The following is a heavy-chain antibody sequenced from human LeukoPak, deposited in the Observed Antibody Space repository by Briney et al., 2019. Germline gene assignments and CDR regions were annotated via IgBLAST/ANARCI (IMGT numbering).Heavy chain of an antibody. CDR3: ANPYYYDSSGYYQIVDY. D-gene: IGHD3-22*01. CDR1: GFTFSSYG. Sequence: PGGSLRLSCAASGFTFSSYGMHWVRQAPGKGLEWVAVISYDGSNKYYADSVKGRFTISRDNSKNTLYLQMNSLRAEDTAVYYCANPYYYDSSGYYQIVDYWGQGTLVTVSS. V-gene: IGHV3-30*18. CDR2: ISYDGSNK. J-gene: IGHJ4*02.